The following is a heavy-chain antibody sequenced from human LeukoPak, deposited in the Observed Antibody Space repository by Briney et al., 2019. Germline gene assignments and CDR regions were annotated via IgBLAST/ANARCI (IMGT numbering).Heavy chain of an antibody. CDR1: GGSFSRYY. J-gene: IGHJ4*03. CDR2: IDHRGDT. Sequence: SETLSLTCAVYGGSFSRYYWSWIRQSPGKGPEWIAEIDHRGDTNYNPSVKSRVTISVDTSKNQFSLKVRSLSAADTAVYYCARGATISETGYFDFWGQGTPVTVSS. CDR3: ARGATISETGYFDF. V-gene: IGHV4-34*01. D-gene: IGHD5-24*01.